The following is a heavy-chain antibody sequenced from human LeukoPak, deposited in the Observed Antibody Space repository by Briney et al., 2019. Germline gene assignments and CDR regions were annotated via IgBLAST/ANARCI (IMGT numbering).Heavy chain of an antibody. J-gene: IGHJ4*02. CDR1: GGSISSGGYY. Sequence: PSETLSLTCTVSGGSISSGGYYWSWIRQPPGKGLEWIGYIYHSGSTYYNPSLKSRVTISVDTSKNQFSLKLSSVTAADTAVYYCASLSLRYFDWLLPFFDYWGQGTLVTVSS. CDR3: ASLSLRYFDWLLPFFDY. D-gene: IGHD3-9*01. CDR2: IYHSGST. V-gene: IGHV4-30-2*01.